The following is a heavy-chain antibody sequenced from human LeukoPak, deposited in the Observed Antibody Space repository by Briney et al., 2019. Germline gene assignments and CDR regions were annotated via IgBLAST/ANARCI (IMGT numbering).Heavy chain of an antibody. CDR3: ARDLGDYVGYDAFDI. D-gene: IGHD4-17*01. Sequence: GGSLRLSCAASGFIFSTYEMNWVRQAPGRGLEWLSYITGSGGKTYYADSVKGRFTSSRDNANKLLFLRMNSLRAEDTAVYYCARDLGDYVGYDAFDIWGQGTMVTVSS. CDR1: GFIFSTYE. V-gene: IGHV3-48*03. J-gene: IGHJ3*02. CDR2: ITGSGGKT.